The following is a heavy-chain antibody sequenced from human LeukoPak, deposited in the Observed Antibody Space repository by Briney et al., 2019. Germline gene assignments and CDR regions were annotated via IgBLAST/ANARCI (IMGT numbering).Heavy chain of an antibody. CDR2: IYYSGST. CDR1: GGSISSSSYY. Sequence: SETLSLTCTVSGGSISSSSYYWGWIRQPPGKGLEWIGYIYYSGSTNYNPSLKSRVTISVDTSKNQFSLKLGSVTAADTAVYYCARGTHYDFWSGYYGMDVWGQGTTVTVSS. CDR3: ARGTHYDFWSGYYGMDV. V-gene: IGHV4-61*05. D-gene: IGHD3-3*01. J-gene: IGHJ6*02.